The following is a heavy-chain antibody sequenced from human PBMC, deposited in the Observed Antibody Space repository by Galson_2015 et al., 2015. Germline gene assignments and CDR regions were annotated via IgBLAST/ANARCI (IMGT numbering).Heavy chain of an antibody. V-gene: IGHV3-21*01. CDR2: ISSSSSYI. CDR1: GFTFSGYS. J-gene: IGHJ5*02. D-gene: IGHD3-10*01. CDR3: ARDREVRGVSWFDP. Sequence: SLRLSCAASGFTFSGYSMNWVRQAPGKGLEWVSSISSSSSYIYYADSVKGRFTISRDNAKNSLYLQMNSLRAEDTAVYYCARDREVRGVSWFDPWGQGTLVTVSS.